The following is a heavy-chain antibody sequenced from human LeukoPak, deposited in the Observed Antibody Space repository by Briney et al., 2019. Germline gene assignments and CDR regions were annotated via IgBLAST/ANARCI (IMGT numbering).Heavy chain of an antibody. D-gene: IGHD6-19*01. Sequence: PSETLSLTCTVSGGSISSSSYYWGWIRQPPGKGLEWIGSIYYSGSTYYNPSLKSRVTISADTSKNQFSLKLSSVTAADTAVYYCARGGQWLVMADYWGQGTLVTVSS. CDR2: IYYSGST. V-gene: IGHV4-39*07. J-gene: IGHJ4*02. CDR3: ARGGQWLVMADY. CDR1: GGSISSSSYY.